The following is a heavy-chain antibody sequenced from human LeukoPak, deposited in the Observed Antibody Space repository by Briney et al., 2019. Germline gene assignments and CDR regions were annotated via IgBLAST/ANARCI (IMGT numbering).Heavy chain of an antibody. CDR3: AKAVGSSWEGDYFDY. Sequence: GGSLRLSCAASGFSFSVYWMHWVRQAPGKGRVWVSRIKTDGSITDYADSVKGRFTISRDNAKNSLYLQMNSLRAEDMALYYCAKAVGSSWEGDYFDYWGQGTLVTVSS. J-gene: IGHJ4*02. V-gene: IGHV3-74*01. D-gene: IGHD6-13*01. CDR1: GFSFSVYW. CDR2: IKTDGSIT.